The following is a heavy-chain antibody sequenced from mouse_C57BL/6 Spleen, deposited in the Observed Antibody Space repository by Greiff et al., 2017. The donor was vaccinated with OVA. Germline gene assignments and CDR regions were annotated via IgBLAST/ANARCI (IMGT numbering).Heavy chain of an antibody. Sequence: EVKLMESGGGLVKPGGSLKLSCAASGFTFSDYGMHWVRQAPEKGLEWVAYISSGSSTIYYADTVKGRFTISRDNAKKTLFLQMPSLRSEDTAMYYCARIGWAGWYFDVWGTGTTVTVSS. CDR3: ARIGWAGWYFDV. D-gene: IGHD1-1*02. V-gene: IGHV5-17*01. CDR2: ISSGSSTI. CDR1: GFTFSDYG. J-gene: IGHJ1*03.